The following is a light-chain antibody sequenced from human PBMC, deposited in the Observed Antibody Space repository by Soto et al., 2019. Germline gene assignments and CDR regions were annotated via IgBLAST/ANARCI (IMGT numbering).Light chain of an antibody. Sequence: QPVLTQSHSASASLGASVKLTGTLSSGHSSYAIAWHQQQPEKGPRYLMRLNSDGSHSKGDGIPDRFSGSTSGAERYLTISSLPSEDEADYYCQTWGTGMQVFCGGTKLTVL. V-gene: IGLV4-69*01. CDR3: QTWGTGMQV. J-gene: IGLJ3*02. CDR1: SGHSSYA. CDR2: LNSDGSH.